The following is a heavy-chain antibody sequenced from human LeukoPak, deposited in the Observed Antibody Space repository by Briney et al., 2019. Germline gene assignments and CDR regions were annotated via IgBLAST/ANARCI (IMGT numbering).Heavy chain of an antibody. V-gene: IGHV1-2*02. CDR1: GYTFTGYY. J-gene: IGHJ5*02. CDR2: INPNSGGT. D-gene: IGHD2-2*01. Sequence: ASVKVSCKASGYTFTGYYMHWVRQAPGQGLEWMGWINPNSGGTNYAQKFQGRVTMTRDTSISTAYMELSRLRSDDTAVYYCARGSFVVVPATDWFDPWGQGTLVTVSS. CDR3: ARGSFVVVPATDWFDP.